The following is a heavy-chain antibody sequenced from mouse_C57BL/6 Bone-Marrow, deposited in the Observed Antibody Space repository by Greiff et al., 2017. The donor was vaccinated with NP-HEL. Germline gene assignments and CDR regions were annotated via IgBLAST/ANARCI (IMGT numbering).Heavy chain of an antibody. CDR1: GFPITSGYY. Sequence: QVQLKESGPGLVKPSQSLFLTCSITGFPITSGYYWIWIRQSPGKPLEWMGYITHSGETFYNPSLQSPISITRETSKNQFFLQLNSVTTEDTAMYYCAGDAGLGYFDVWGTGTTVTVSS. J-gene: IGHJ1*03. D-gene: IGHD6-2*01. CDR3: AGDAGLGYFDV. V-gene: IGHV12-3*01. CDR2: ITHSGET.